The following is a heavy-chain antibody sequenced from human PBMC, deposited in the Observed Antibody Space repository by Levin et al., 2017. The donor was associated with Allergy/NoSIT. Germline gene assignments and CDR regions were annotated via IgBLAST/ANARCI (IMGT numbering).Heavy chain of an antibody. J-gene: IGHJ4*02. Sequence: GESLKISCAASGFTFSSYAMHWVRQAPGKGLEWVAVISYDGSNKYYADSEKGRFTISRDNPKNTLYLQMKGLRADDTAVYYCARSWSYYYFEYWGQGTLVTVSS. CDR3: ARSWSYYYFEY. CDR1: GFTFSSYA. D-gene: IGHD1-26*01. CDR2: ISYDGSNK. V-gene: IGHV3-30-3*01.